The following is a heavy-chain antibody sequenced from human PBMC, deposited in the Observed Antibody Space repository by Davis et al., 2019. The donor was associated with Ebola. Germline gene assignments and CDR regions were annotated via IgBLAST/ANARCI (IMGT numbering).Heavy chain of an antibody. CDR2: IYTGDYT. CDR1: GFTFSSYA. Sequence: PGGSLRLSCAASGFTFSSYAMSWVRQAPGKGLEWLSVIYTGDYTYYADSVKGRLTISRDNSKNTLHLEVNSLRAEDTAVYYCARDVGLGGMDVWGQGTTVIVSS. V-gene: IGHV3-66*02. J-gene: IGHJ6*02. CDR3: ARDVGLGGMDV. D-gene: IGHD1-26*01.